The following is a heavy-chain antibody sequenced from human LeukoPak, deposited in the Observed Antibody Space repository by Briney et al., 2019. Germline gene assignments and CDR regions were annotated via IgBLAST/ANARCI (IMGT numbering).Heavy chain of an antibody. Sequence: SETLSLTCTVSGGAISSYYWTWIRQPAGKGLEWIGRIYSSGSTDHNPSLKSRVTMSVGTSKNQFSLKLSSVTAADTAVYYCARGPEMATTYFDYWGQGILVTVSS. J-gene: IGHJ4*02. D-gene: IGHD5-24*01. V-gene: IGHV4-4*07. CDR1: GGAISSYY. CDR3: ARGPEMATTYFDY. CDR2: IYSSGST.